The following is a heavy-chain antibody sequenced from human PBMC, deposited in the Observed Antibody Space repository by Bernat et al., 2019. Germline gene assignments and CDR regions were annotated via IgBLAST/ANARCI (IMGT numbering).Heavy chain of an antibody. J-gene: IGHJ4*02. V-gene: IGHV1-3*01. D-gene: IGHD3-10*01. CDR3: ARDLAYYGSGRGDY. Sequence: VKLVEHGAAAMTAGASVKASCKNSGYTFTTYAMHWVRQAPGQRLEWMGCINAGNGNTKYSQSFQGRVTITRDTSASTAYMELSSLRSEDTAVYYCARDLAYYGSGRGDYWGQGILFSV. CDR2: INAGNGNT. CDR1: GYTFTTYA.